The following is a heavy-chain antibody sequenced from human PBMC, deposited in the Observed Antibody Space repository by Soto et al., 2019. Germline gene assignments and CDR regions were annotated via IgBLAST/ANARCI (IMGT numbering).Heavy chain of an antibody. Sequence: QVQPVQSGAEVKKPGSSVKVSCKASGGTFSSYAISWVRQAPGQGLEWMGGIIPIFGTANYAQKFQGRVTITADESTSTAYMELSSLRSEDTAVYYCARARPHYYYDSSGYYYGSAFDIWGQGTMVTVSS. V-gene: IGHV1-69*01. CDR1: GGTFSSYA. D-gene: IGHD3-22*01. J-gene: IGHJ3*02. CDR2: IIPIFGTA. CDR3: ARARPHYYYDSSGYYYGSAFDI.